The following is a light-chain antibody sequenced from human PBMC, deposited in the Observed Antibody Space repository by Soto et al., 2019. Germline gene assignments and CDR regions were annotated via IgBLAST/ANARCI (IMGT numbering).Light chain of an antibody. CDR2: AAS. CDR3: HQTFSTPRT. CDR1: QTINTY. V-gene: IGKV1-39*01. J-gene: IGKJ2*01. Sequence: DIQMTQSPSSLSASVGERVSITCRTSQTINTYLNWYQQAPGKAPKLLIYAASALQRGVPSRFSGSGSGTEFILTINSLQPEDFATYYCHQTFSTPRTFGQGTKLEI.